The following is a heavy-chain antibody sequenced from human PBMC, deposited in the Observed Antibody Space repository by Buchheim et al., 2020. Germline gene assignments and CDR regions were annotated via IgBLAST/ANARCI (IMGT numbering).Heavy chain of an antibody. Sequence: QVHLVQSGAEVKKPGASVKVSCKASGYTFSGFHMHWLRQAPGQGLEWMGWINPDSGGTNYEQKFQGRVTLTRDPSISTAYMELSSLRSDDTAVFYCARDPGPRGLSWYFDLWGRGTL. CDR2: INPDSGGT. V-gene: IGHV1-2*02. CDR1: GYTFSGFH. CDR3: ARDPGPRGLSWYFDL. D-gene: IGHD4/OR15-4a*01. J-gene: IGHJ2*01.